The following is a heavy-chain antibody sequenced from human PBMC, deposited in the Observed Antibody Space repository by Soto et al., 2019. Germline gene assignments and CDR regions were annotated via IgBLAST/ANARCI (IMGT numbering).Heavy chain of an antibody. CDR3: ARETSGGQSNGLDP. J-gene: IGHJ5*02. CDR2: IIPILGTS. CDR1: GGTFSSYA. D-gene: IGHD1-26*01. Sequence: QVQLVQSGAEVKKPGSSVKVSCKASGGTFSSYAISWVRQAPVQGLEWMGGIIPILGTSNYAQKFQGRVTIKADESTSKAYMELSSLRSDDTAVYSCARETSGGQSNGLDPWGQGSLVTVSS. V-gene: IGHV1-69*01.